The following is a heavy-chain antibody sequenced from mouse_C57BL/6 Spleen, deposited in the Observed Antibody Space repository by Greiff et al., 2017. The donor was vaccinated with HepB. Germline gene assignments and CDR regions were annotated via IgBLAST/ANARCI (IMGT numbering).Heavy chain of an antibody. CDR3: ARGNYGSRNYAMDY. CDR1: GFTFSDYG. CDR2: ISSGSSTI. D-gene: IGHD1-1*01. J-gene: IGHJ4*01. Sequence: EVKVVESGGGLVKPGGSLKLSCAASGFTFSDYGMHWVRQAPEKGLEWVAYISSGSSTIYYADTVKGRFTISRDNAKNTLFLQMTSLRSEDTAMYYCARGNYGSRNYAMDYWGQGTSVTVSS. V-gene: IGHV5-17*01.